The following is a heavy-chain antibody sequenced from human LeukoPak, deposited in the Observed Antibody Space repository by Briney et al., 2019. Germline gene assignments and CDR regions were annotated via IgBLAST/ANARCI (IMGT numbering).Heavy chain of an antibody. Sequence: SETLYLTCTVSGGSISSYYWSRIRQPPGKGLEWIGYIYYSGSTNYNPSLKSRVTISVDTSKNQFSLKLSSVTAADTAVYYCARDNGQQLKNNWFDPWGQGTLVTVSS. D-gene: IGHD6-13*01. CDR3: ARDNGQQLKNNWFDP. CDR1: GGSISSYY. J-gene: IGHJ5*02. CDR2: IYYSGST. V-gene: IGHV4-59*01.